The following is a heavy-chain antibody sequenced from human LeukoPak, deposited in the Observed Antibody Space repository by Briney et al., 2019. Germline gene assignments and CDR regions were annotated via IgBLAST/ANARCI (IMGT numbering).Heavy chain of an antibody. CDR3: ARQGRIVVPAAIGN. J-gene: IGHJ4*02. Sequence: SETLSLTCTVSGGSISSSRYSWGWIRQPPGKGLEWIGSIYYSGSTYYNPSLKSRVTISVDTSKDQFSLKLSSVTAADTAIYYWARQGRIVVPAAIGNWGQGTLVTVSS. CDR2: IYYSGST. D-gene: IGHD2-2*01. V-gene: IGHV4-39*01. CDR1: GGSISSSRYS.